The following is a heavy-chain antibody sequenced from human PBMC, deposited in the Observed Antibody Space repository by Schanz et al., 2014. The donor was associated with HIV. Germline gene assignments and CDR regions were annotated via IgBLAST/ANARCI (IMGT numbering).Heavy chain of an antibody. CDR2: MNPNRGNA. CDR1: GYTFSNYD. V-gene: IGHV1-8*01. Sequence: QVQLVQSGAEVKKPGASVKVSCKASGYTFSNYDINWVRQAPGQGLEWMGWMNPNRGNAGFAQNFQGRVTLTRDTSITTAYMERTSLRPEDTAVYYCARRRGWGSYRYFPYGLDVWGQGTTVTVSS. CDR3: ARRRGWGSYRYFPYGLDV. D-gene: IGHD3-16*02. J-gene: IGHJ6*02.